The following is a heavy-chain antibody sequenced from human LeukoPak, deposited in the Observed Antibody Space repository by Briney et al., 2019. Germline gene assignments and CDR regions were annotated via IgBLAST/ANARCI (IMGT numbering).Heavy chain of an antibody. CDR2: ISGSGGST. D-gene: IGHD3-10*01. V-gene: IGHV3-23*01. J-gene: IGHJ4*02. Sequence: GGSLRLSCAASGFTFSSYAMGWVRQAPGKGLEWVSAISGSGGSTYYADSVKGRFTISRDNSKNTLYLQMNSLRAEDTAVYYCAKRHYGSGSYYQFDYWGQGTLVTVSS. CDR3: AKRHYGSGSYYQFDY. CDR1: GFTFSSYA.